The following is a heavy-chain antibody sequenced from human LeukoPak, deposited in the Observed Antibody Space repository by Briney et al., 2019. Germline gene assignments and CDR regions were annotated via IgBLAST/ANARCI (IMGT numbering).Heavy chain of an antibody. CDR2: ISAYNGNT. CDR3: ARDRSSGWADYYYYYGMDV. V-gene: IGHV1-18*01. J-gene: IGHJ6*02. D-gene: IGHD6-19*01. Sequence: ASVKVSCKASGYTFTSYGISWVRQAPGQGLEWMGWISAYNGNTNYAQKLQGRVTMTTDTSTSTAYMELRSLRSDDTAVYYCARDRSSGWADYYYYYGMDVWGQGTTVTVSS. CDR1: GYTFTSYG.